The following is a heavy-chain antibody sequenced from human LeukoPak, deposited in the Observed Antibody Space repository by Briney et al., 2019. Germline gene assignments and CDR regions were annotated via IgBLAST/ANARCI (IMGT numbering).Heavy chain of an antibody. CDR2: IYYSGST. CDR3: ARAHSSSGYGEYFDY. D-gene: IGHD6-13*01. CDR1: GGSISSYY. V-gene: IGHV4-59*01. Sequence: SETLSLTCTVSGGSISSYYWSWIRQPPGKGLEWIGYIYYSGSTSYNPSLKSRVTISVDTSKNQFSLKLSSVTAADTAVYYCARAHSSSGYGEYFDYWGQGTLVTVSS. J-gene: IGHJ4*02.